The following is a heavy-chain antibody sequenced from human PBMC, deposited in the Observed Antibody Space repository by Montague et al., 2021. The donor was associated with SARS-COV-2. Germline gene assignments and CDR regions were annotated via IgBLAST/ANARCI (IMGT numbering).Heavy chain of an antibody. CDR3: ATYYDILTGYYIDAFDI. CDR1: GGSISSSSYY. CDR2: IYYSGST. D-gene: IGHD3-9*01. Sequence: SETLSLTCTVSGGSISSSSYYWGWIRQPPGKGLEWIGSIYYSGSTYYNPSLKSRVTISVDTSKNQFPLKLSSVTAADTAVYYCATYYDILTGYYIDAFDIWGQGTMVTVSS. V-gene: IGHV4-39*01. J-gene: IGHJ3*02.